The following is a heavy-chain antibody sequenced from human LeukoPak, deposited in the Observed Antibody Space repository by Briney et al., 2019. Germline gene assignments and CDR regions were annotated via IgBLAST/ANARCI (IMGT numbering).Heavy chain of an antibody. V-gene: IGHV3-21*01. CDR1: GFTFSSYS. D-gene: IGHD2-2*01. J-gene: IGHJ4*02. Sequence: PGGSLRLSCAASGFTFSSYSMNWVRQAPGKGLEWVSSISSTSSYIYYADSVKGRFTISRDNAKNSLYLQMNSLRAEDTAVYYCARGGIVVVPAAEFDYWGQGTLVTVSS. CDR3: ARGGIVVVPAAEFDY. CDR2: ISSTSSYI.